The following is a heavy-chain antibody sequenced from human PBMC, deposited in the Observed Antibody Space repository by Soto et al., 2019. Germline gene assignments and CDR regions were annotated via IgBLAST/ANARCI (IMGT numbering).Heavy chain of an antibody. J-gene: IGHJ6*02. V-gene: IGHV4-34*01. Sequence: KQSQTLSLTCAVYGGSFSGYYWSWIRQPPGKGLEWIGEINHSGSTNYNPSLKSRVTISVDTSKNQFSLKLSSVTAADTAVYYCASQGGDLEYGYNYDYYGMDVWGQGTTVTVSS. CDR2: INHSGST. CDR3: ASQGGDLEYGYNYDYYGMDV. CDR1: GGSFSGYY. D-gene: IGHD3-16*01.